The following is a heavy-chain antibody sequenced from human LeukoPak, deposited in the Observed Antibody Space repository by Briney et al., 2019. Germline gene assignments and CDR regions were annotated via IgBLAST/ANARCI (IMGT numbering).Heavy chain of an antibody. V-gene: IGHV4-34*01. CDR2: ISHSGST. J-gene: IGHJ4*02. D-gene: IGHD3-3*01. CDR3: ARLTRTGYYRDY. CDR1: GGSFSGYY. Sequence: SETLSLTCAVYGGSFSGYYWSWIRQPPGKGLEWIGEISHSGSTNYNPSLKSRVTISVDTSKNQFSLKLSSVTAADTAVYYCARLTRTGYYRDYWGQETLVTVSS.